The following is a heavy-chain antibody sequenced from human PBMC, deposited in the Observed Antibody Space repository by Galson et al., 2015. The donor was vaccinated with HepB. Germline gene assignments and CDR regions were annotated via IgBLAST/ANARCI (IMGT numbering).Heavy chain of an antibody. CDR3: AKVWGVYSGYDSWVRGDFDY. V-gene: IGHV3-30*18. Sequence: SLRLSCAASGFTFSSYGMHWVRQAPGKGLEWVAVISYDGSNKYYADSVKGRFTISRDNSKNTLYLQMNSLRAEDTAVYYCAKVWGVYSGYDSWVRGDFDYWGQGTLVTVSS. D-gene: IGHD5-12*01. CDR2: ISYDGSNK. CDR1: GFTFSSYG. J-gene: IGHJ4*02.